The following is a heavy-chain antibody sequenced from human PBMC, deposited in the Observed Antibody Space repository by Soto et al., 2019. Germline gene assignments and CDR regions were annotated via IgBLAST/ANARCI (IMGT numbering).Heavy chain of an antibody. V-gene: IGHV1-3*01. CDR1: GYTFTSYA. D-gene: IGHD4-4*01. Sequence: ASVKVSCKASGYTFTSYAMHWVRQAPGQRLEWMGWINAGNGNTKYSQKFQGRVTITRDTSASTAYMELSSLRSEDTAVYYCASSYSNYALIDYYYYGMDVVGQGTMVTVSS. J-gene: IGHJ6*02. CDR3: ASSYSNYALIDYYYYGMDV. CDR2: INAGNGNT.